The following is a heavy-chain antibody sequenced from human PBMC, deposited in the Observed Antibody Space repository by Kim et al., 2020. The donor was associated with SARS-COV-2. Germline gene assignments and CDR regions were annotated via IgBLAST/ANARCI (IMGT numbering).Heavy chain of an antibody. V-gene: IGHV4-39*02. Sequence: SETLSLTCTVSGGSISSSNYYWVWVRQSPGKGLEWIGSIYYGGSTSYNPALKSRVTISLDSLNNLFFLKLRSVTATDTAVYYSASGSGYDFQSMSWGQGTLVTVSS. D-gene: IGHD5-12*01. J-gene: IGHJ4*02. CDR2: IYYGGST. CDR1: GGSISSSNYY. CDR3: ASGSGYDFQSMS.